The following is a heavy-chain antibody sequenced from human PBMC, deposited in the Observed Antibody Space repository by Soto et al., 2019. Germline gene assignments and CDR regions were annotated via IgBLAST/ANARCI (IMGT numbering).Heavy chain of an antibody. CDR1: NDSIRSDNW. CDR3: ARRLFVRGTLGYYDY. CDR2: IFHSGSS. Sequence: QVHLQASGPGLVKPSETLSLTCSVSNDSIRSDNWWSWVRQPPGKGLEWIGEIFHSGSSNNNPSLKSRVTLSVDKTKNECSLKLNSVTAADTAVYYCARRLFVRGTLGYYDYWGQGTLVTVSS. D-gene: IGHD3-10*02. V-gene: IGHV4-4*02. J-gene: IGHJ4*02.